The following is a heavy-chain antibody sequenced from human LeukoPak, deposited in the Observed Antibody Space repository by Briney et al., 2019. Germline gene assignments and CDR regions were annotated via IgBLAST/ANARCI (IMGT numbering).Heavy chain of an antibody. CDR1: GYTFTGYY. Sequence: ASVKVSCKASGYTFTGYYMHWVRQAPGQGLEWMGWINPNSGGTNYAQKFQGRVTMTRDTSISTAYMELSRLRSDDTAVYYCARYRITIFGVVTDGVGNWFDPWGQGTLVTVSS. CDR3: ARYRITIFGVVTDGVGNWFDP. J-gene: IGHJ5*02. V-gene: IGHV1-2*02. CDR2: INPNSGGT. D-gene: IGHD3-3*01.